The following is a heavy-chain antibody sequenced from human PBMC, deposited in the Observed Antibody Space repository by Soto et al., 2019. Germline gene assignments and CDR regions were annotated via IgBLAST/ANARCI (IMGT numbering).Heavy chain of an antibody. J-gene: IGHJ4*02. CDR3: AKGRFLEWLYEAFDY. CDR2: ISWNSGSI. D-gene: IGHD3-3*01. V-gene: IGHV3-9*01. CDR1: GFTFDDYA. Sequence: SLRLSCAASGFTFDDYAMHWVRQAPGKGLEWVSGISWNSGSIGYADSVKGRFTISRDNAKNSLYLQMNSLRAEDTALYYCAKGRFLEWLYEAFDYWGQGTLVTVSS.